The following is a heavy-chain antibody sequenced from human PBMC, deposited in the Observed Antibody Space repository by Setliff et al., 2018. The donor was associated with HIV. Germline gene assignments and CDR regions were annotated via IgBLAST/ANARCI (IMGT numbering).Heavy chain of an antibody. V-gene: IGHV3-48*01. CDR2: ISSSSTI. Sequence: GGSLRLSCAASGFTFSIYTMNWVRQAPGKGLEWVSYISSSSTIYYADSVKGRFTISRDNAKNSLYLQMNSLRAEDTAVYYCARDLSNSELYYYYYMDVWGKGTTVTVSS. CDR3: ARDLSNSELYYYYYMDV. J-gene: IGHJ6*03. CDR1: GFTFSIYT. D-gene: IGHD4-4*01.